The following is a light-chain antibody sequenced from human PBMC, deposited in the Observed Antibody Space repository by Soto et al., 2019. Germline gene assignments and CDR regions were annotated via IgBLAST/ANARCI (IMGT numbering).Light chain of an antibody. Sequence: LRPSPVTKDLSPGEWGNRSGRASQSVTSTHLAWYQQKPGQAPRLRIYGASTRATGIPVRFSGSGYEIGLTFRICCLAAVAIGGYRCRYIRVSLQTLGEGTKVDIK. CDR1: QSVTSTH. CDR3: RYIRVSLQT. CDR2: GAS. V-gene: IGKV3-20*01. J-gene: IGKJ1*01.